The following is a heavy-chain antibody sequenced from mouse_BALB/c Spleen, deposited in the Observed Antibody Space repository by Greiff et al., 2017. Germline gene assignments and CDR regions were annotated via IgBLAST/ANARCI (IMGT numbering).Heavy chain of an antibody. Sequence: VAPSQSLSITCTVSGFSLTSYGVHWVRQPPGKGLEWLVVIWSDGSTTYNSALKSRLSISKDNSKSQVFLKMNSLQTDDTAMYYCARHDSSYWYFDVWGAGTTVTVSS. D-gene: IGHD1-1*01. CDR3: ARHDSSYWYFDV. CDR2: IWSDGST. V-gene: IGHV2-6-2*01. J-gene: IGHJ1*01. CDR1: GFSLTSYG.